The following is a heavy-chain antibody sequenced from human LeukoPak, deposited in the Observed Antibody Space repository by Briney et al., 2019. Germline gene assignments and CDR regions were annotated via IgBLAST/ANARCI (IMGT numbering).Heavy chain of an antibody. CDR2: INHSGGT. Sequence: SGTLSLTCAVYGGSFSGYYWSWIRQPPGKGLEWIGEINHSGGTNYNPSLKSRVTISVDTSKNQFSLKLSSVTAADTAVYYCARGEFTVTTNYYYYYMDVWGKGTTVTVSS. V-gene: IGHV4-34*01. CDR3: ARGEFTVTTNYYYYYMDV. D-gene: IGHD4-17*01. J-gene: IGHJ6*03. CDR1: GGSFSGYY.